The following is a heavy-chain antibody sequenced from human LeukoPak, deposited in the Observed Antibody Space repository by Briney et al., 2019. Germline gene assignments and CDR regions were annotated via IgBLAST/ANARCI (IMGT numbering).Heavy chain of an antibody. CDR1: GFTFSSYA. CDR3: ARDGLKAAAGPEMYYYYGMDV. V-gene: IGHV3-30-3*01. CDR2: IPYDGSNK. J-gene: IGHJ6*02. Sequence: GGSLRLSCAASGFTFSSYAMHWVRQAPGKGLEWVAVIPYDGSNKYYADSVKGRFTISRDNSKNTLYLQMNSLRAEDTAVYYCARDGLKAAAGPEMYYYYGMDVWGQGTTVTVSS. D-gene: IGHD6-13*01.